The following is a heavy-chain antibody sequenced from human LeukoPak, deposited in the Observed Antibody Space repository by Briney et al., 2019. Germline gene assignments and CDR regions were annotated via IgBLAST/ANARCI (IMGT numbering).Heavy chain of an antibody. CDR2: INHSGST. CDR3: ARGRVDIVVVVAAPRDYYYGMDV. J-gene: IGHJ6*04. Sequence: SETLSLTCAVYGGSFSGYYWSWIRQPPGKGLEWIGEINHSGSTNYNPSLKSRVTISVDTSKNQFSLKLSSVTDADTAVYYCARGRVDIVVVVAAPRDYYYGMDVWGKGTTVTVSS. D-gene: IGHD2-15*01. CDR1: GGSFSGYY. V-gene: IGHV4-34*01.